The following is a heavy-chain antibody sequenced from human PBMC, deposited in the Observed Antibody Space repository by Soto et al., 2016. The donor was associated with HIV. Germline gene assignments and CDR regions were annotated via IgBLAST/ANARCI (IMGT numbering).Heavy chain of an antibody. CDR1: GFTFSSYA. J-gene: IGHJ4*02. Sequence: EVQLVESGGGLVQPGGSLRLSCAASGFTFSSYAMHWVRQAPGKGLEYVSGISSNGGSTYYANSVKGRFTISRDNSKNTLYLQMGSLRAEDTAVYYCARDYYDSSGYFDRSDYWGQGTPGHRLL. D-gene: IGHD3-22*01. CDR2: ISSNGGST. V-gene: IGHV3-64*01. CDR3: ARDYYDSSGYFDRSDY.